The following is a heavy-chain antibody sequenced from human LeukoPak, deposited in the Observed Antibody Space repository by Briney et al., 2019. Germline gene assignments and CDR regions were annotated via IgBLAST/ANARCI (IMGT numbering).Heavy chain of an antibody. CDR3: AGGGLVVVPAARPEYYYYGMDV. CDR1: GYTFTGYY. Sequence: GASVKVSCKASGYTFTGYYMHWVRQAPGQGLEWMGWINPNSGGTNYAQKFQGRVTMTTDTSISTAYMELSRLRSDDTAVYYWAGGGLVVVPAARPEYYYYGMDVWGQGTTVTVSS. D-gene: IGHD2-2*01. J-gene: IGHJ6*02. V-gene: IGHV1-2*02. CDR2: INPNSGGT.